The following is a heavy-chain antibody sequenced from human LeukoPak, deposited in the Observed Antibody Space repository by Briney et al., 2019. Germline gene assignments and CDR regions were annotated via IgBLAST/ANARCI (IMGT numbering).Heavy chain of an antibody. CDR2: MNPNSGNT. Sequence: ASVKVSCKASGYTFTSYEINWVRQATGQGPEWMGWMNPNSGNTGYAQKFQGRVTMTRNTSISTAYMELSSLRSEDTAVYYCAREHCGGDCYSDYYYYGMDVWGQGTTVTVSS. D-gene: IGHD2-21*02. V-gene: IGHV1-8*01. CDR3: AREHCGGDCYSDYYYYGMDV. CDR1: GYTFTSYE. J-gene: IGHJ6*02.